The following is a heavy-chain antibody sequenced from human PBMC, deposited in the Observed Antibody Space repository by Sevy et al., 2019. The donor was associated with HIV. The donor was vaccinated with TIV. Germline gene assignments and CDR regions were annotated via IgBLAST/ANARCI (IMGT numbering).Heavy chain of an antibody. CDR2: INSDSGVT. CDR3: ARLTTQPTSDLYGLDV. Sequence: ASVKVSCKASGYIFTDYYIHWVRQAPGQGLEWVAWINSDSGVTNYAQRFQGEVTVTRDTSLSTAYLELTNLKSNDTAIYYCARLTTQPTSDLYGLDVWGQGTTVTVSS. J-gene: IGHJ6*02. CDR1: GYIFTDYY. V-gene: IGHV1-2*02. D-gene: IGHD4-17*01.